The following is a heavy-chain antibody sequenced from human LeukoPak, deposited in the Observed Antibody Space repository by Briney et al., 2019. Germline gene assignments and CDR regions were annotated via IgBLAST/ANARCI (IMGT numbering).Heavy chain of an antibody. D-gene: IGHD3-9*01. CDR3: AKAPLRYFDWLLSPYYFDY. V-gene: IGHV4-59*01. J-gene: IGHJ4*02. Sequence: SETLSLTCTVSGGSISSYYWSWIRQPPGKGLEWIGYIYYSGSTNYNPSLKSRVTISVDTSKNQFSLKLSSVTAADTALYYCAKAPLRYFDWLLSPYYFDYWGQGTLVTVSS. CDR1: GGSISSYY. CDR2: IYYSGST.